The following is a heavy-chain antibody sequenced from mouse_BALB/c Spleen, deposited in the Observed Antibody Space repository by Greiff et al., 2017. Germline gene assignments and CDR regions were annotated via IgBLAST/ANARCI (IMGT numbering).Heavy chain of an antibody. J-gene: IGHJ2*01. CDR2: IRNKANGYTT. D-gene: IGHD2-3*01. CDR1: GFTFTDYY. CDR3: ARHLYDGYREDYFDY. V-gene: IGHV7-3*02. Sequence: EVQVVESGGGLVQPGGSLRLSCATSGFTFTDYYMSWVRQPPGKALEWLGFIRNKANGYTTEYSASVKGRFTISRDNAKNTLYLQMSSLKSEDTAMYYCARHLYDGYREDYFDYWGQGTTLTVSS.